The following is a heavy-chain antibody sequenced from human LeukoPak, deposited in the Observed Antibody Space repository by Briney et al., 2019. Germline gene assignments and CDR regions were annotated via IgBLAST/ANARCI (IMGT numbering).Heavy chain of an antibody. CDR3: ARCGHGYGSPFDY. V-gene: IGHV3-66*01. D-gene: IGHD3-10*01. Sequence: GGSLRLSCAASGFTVSSNYMNWVRQAPGKGLEWVSMIYPNGNTFYTDSVKGRFTISRDNSKNTLDLQMNSLRAEDTAVYYCARCGHGYGSPFDYWGQGTLVTVSS. CDR1: GFTVSSNY. CDR2: IYPNGNT. J-gene: IGHJ4*02.